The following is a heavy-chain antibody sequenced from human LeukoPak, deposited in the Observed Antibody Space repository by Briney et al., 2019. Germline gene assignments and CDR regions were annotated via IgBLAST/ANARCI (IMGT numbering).Heavy chain of an antibody. Sequence: SGGSLRLSCAASGCTFSSYAMHWVRQAPGKGLEWVAVISYDGSNKYYADSVKGRFTISRDNSKNTLYLQMNSLRAEDTAVYYCARDDRERYSYGSGAGGDYWGQGTLVTVSS. J-gene: IGHJ4*02. CDR3: ARDDRERYSYGSGAGGDY. CDR2: ISYDGSNK. V-gene: IGHV3-30-3*01. CDR1: GCTFSSYA. D-gene: IGHD5-18*01.